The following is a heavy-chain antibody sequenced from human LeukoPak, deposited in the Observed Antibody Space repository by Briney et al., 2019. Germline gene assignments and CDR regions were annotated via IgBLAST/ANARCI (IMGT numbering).Heavy chain of an antibody. J-gene: IGHJ5*02. Sequence: GGSLRLSCAASGFTVSGNYMSWVRQAPGKGLEWVSVIYSGANTYYADSVKGRFTISRDNSKNTLYLQMNSLRAEDTAVYYCAKHGSGSYYTAWGQGTLVTVSS. V-gene: IGHV3-53*01. CDR2: IYSGANT. D-gene: IGHD3-10*01. CDR3: AKHGSGSYYTA. CDR1: GFTVSGNY.